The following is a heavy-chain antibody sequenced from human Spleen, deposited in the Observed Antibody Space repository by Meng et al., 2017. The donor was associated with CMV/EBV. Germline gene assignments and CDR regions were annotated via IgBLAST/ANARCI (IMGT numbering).Heavy chain of an antibody. J-gene: IGHJ4*02. CDR3: ARGVVGATSVDY. CDR1: GCRFTSYA. V-gene: IGHV7-4-1*02. CDR2: INSNTGNP. Sequence: QVQLIQMGSELKTPAAPVKVSCKASGCRFTSYAMNWVRQAPARGLEWMGGINSNTGNPTYAQGFTGRFVFSLDTSDSTAYLQISSLKAEDTAVYYCARGVVGATSVDYWGQGTLVTVSS. D-gene: IGHD1-26*01.